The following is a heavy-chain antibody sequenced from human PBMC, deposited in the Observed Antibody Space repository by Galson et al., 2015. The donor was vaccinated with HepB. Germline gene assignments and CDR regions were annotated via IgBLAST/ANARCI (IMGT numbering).Heavy chain of an antibody. J-gene: IGHJ4*02. D-gene: IGHD6-13*01. Sequence: SLRLSCAASGFTVSSNYMSWVRQAPGKGLEWVSVIYTGGNTYYADSVKGRFTISRDNSKNTLYLQMNSLRAEDTAVYYCARDNGAAAGDYWGQGTLVTVSS. CDR1: GFTVSSNY. CDR3: ARDNGAAAGDY. V-gene: IGHV3-53*01. CDR2: IYTGGNT.